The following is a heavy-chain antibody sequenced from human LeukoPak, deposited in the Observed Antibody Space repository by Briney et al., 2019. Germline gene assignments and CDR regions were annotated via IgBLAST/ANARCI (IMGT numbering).Heavy chain of an antibody. J-gene: IGHJ4*02. CDR1: GYTFTDYY. V-gene: IGHV1-2*02. D-gene: IGHD2-15*01. CDR2: INPDSGGT. Sequence: ASVKVSCKASGYTFTDYYMRWVRQAPGQGLEWMGWINPDSGGTNSPQKFQGRVTLTRDTSISTAYMELSSLRSDDTAVYYCARKPRYCSGGNCYFFDYWGQGTLVTVSS. CDR3: ARKPRYCSGGNCYFFDY.